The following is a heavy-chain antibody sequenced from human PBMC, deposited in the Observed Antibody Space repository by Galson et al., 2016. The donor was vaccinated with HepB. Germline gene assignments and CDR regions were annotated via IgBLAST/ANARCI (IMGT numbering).Heavy chain of an antibody. Sequence: SLRLSCAASGFTFSSYSMNWVRQAPGKRLEWVSSISSSSSYIYYADSVKGRFTISRDNAKNSLYLQMNSLRAEDTAVYYCAGIKQLWLRAEYYFDYWGQGTLVTVSS. CDR1: GFTFSSYS. V-gene: IGHV3-21*01. J-gene: IGHJ4*02. D-gene: IGHD5-18*01. CDR2: ISSSSSYI. CDR3: AGIKQLWLRAEYYFDY.